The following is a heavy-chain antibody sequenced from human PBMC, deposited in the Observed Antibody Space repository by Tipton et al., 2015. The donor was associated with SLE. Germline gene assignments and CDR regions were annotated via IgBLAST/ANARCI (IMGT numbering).Heavy chain of an antibody. Sequence: TLSLTCAVYGGSFSGYYWSWIRQPPGKGLEWIGEINHSGSTNYNPSLKSRVIISVDTSKNQFSLKLSSVTAADTAVYYCWRRGMDVWGQGTTVTVSS. V-gene: IGHV4-34*01. CDR1: GGSFSGYY. CDR2: INHSGST. CDR3: WRRGMDV. J-gene: IGHJ6*02.